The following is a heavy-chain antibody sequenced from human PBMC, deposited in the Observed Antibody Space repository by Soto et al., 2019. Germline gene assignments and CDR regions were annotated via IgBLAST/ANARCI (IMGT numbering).Heavy chain of an antibody. CDR1: GDTFYNYV. D-gene: IGHD2-2*01. CDR2: ILPIFATA. J-gene: IGHJ4*02. CDR3: AGRCDSTTCLGHFDY. V-gene: IGHV1-69*06. Sequence: GASVKVSSKASGDTFYNYVVNWVRQPPGQGLEWLGGILPIFATANYAQKFQGRVTITADKSTSTAYMELTSLRSEDTAVYYCAGRCDSTTCLGHFDYWGQGTLVAVSS.